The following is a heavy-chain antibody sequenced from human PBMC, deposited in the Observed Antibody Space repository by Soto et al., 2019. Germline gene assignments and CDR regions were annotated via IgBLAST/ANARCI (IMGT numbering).Heavy chain of an antibody. CDR1: GFTFSDYY. CDR3: ARRRYGSGSSDF. CDR2: ISSSGSSK. Sequence: GGSLRLSCAASGFTFSDYYMSWIHQAPGKGLEWVSHISSSGSSKDYGDSVRGRFTISRDNAKKSLYLQMSSLRVEDTAVYYCARRRYGSGSSDFWGQGTLVTVSS. J-gene: IGHJ4*02. V-gene: IGHV3-11*01. D-gene: IGHD3-10*01.